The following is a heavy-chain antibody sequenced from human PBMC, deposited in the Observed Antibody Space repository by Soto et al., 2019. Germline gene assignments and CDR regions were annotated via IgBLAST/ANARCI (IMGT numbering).Heavy chain of an antibody. J-gene: IGHJ4*02. CDR1: GYTFSSSP. CDR2: INTANDDT. D-gene: IGHD5-12*01. CDR3: ARDEGVASGN. Sequence: ASVKVSCKASGYTFSSSPLHWVRQAPGQRPEWMGWINTANDDTKYSQKFQDKVTLTRDTSASTAYMEVSSLTPEDTAVYYCARDEGVASGNWGQGTLVTVSS. V-gene: IGHV1-3*04.